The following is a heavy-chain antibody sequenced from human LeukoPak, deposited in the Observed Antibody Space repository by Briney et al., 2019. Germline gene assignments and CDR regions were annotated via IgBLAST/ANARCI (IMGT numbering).Heavy chain of an antibody. J-gene: IGHJ4*02. Sequence: GASVKVSCKASGYTLTELSMHWARQAPGKGLEWMGGFDPEDGETFYAQKFQGRVTMTEDTSTDTAYMELSSLRSEDTAVYYCATDYYYDSSGSYYTVDYWGQGTLVTVSS. V-gene: IGHV1-24*01. CDR1: GYTLTELS. CDR3: ATDYYYDSSGSYYTVDY. CDR2: FDPEDGET. D-gene: IGHD3-22*01.